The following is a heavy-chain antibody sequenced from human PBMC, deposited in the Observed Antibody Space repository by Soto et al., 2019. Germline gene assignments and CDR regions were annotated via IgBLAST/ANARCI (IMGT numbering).Heavy chain of an antibody. J-gene: IGHJ4*02. CDR1: GFTFSSYA. V-gene: IGHV3-23*01. CDR3: AKSRAWQSTYYDFWSGYYLVDY. Sequence: GGSLRLSCAASGFTFSSYAMSWVRQAPGKGLEWVSAISGSGGSTYYADSVKGRFTISRDNSKNTLYLQMNSLRAEDTAVYYCAKSRAWQSTYYDFWSGYYLVDYWGQGTLVTVSS. D-gene: IGHD3-3*01. CDR2: ISGSGGST.